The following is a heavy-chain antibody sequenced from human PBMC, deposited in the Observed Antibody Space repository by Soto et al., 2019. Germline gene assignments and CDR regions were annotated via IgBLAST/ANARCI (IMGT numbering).Heavy chain of an antibody. CDR3: ARAASGSLKGRFDY. CDR2: IWYDGSNK. Sequence: QVQLVESGGGVVQPGRSLRLSCAASGYTFSSYGMHWVRQAPGKGLEWVAVIWYDGSNKYYADSVKGRFTISRDNSKNTLYLQMNSLRAEDTAVYYCARAASGSLKGRFDYWGRGTLVTVSS. D-gene: IGHD1-26*01. CDR1: GYTFSSYG. J-gene: IGHJ4*02. V-gene: IGHV3-33*01.